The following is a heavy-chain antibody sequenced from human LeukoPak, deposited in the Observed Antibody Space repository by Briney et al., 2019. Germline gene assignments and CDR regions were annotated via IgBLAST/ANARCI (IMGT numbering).Heavy chain of an antibody. V-gene: IGHV4-59*08. D-gene: IGHD3-3*01. Sequence: KPSEALSLSCAASGGSISSYFWSWVRPPPGKGLEWIWYIFYSVNINYTPSIKSRVTISVDKSKNQFYLKLNSMTAEDTAVYYCLRQRDRDFRNRRIDYWRGATLLSVCS. CDR1: GGSISSYF. J-gene: IGHJ4*02. CDR2: IFYSVNI. CDR3: LRQRDRDFRNRRIDY.